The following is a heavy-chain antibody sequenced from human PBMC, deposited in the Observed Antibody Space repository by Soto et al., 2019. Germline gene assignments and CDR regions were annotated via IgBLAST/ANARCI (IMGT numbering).Heavy chain of an antibody. Sequence: ASVKISCKASEDTFTRYVIHWVRQAPGQRLEWMGWINAGNGNTKYSQNFQGRVTITRDASASTAYMELSSLRSQDTAVYYCATSTIDTSTWRQYFYGMDVWGQGSTVTVSS. CDR2: INAGNGNT. J-gene: IGHJ6*02. V-gene: IGHV1-3*01. CDR3: ATSTIDTSTWRQYFYGMDV. CDR1: EDTFTRYV. D-gene: IGHD6-13*01.